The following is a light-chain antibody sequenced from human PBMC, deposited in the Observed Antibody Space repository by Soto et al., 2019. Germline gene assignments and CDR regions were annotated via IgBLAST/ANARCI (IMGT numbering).Light chain of an antibody. CDR2: GNS. CDR3: QSYDSSLSAV. CDR1: SSNIGAGYD. J-gene: IGLJ1*01. Sequence: QSVLTQPPSVSGAPGQRVTISCTGSSSNIGAGYDVHWYQQLPGTAPKLLIYGNSNRPSGVPDRLSGSKSGTSASLAITGLQAEDEADYYCQSYDSSLSAVFGTGTKVTVL. V-gene: IGLV1-40*01.